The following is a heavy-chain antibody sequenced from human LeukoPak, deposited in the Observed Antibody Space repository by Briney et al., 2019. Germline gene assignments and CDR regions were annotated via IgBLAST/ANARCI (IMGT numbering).Heavy chain of an antibody. J-gene: IGHJ4*02. Sequence: ASVKVSCKASGGTFISYAISWVRQAPGQGLEWMGGIIPIFGTANYAQKFQGRVTITADESTSTAYMELSSLRSEDTAVYYCAREGTAMVDFDYWGQGTLVTVSS. CDR3: AREGTAMVDFDY. D-gene: IGHD5-18*01. CDR2: IIPIFGTA. V-gene: IGHV1-69*13. CDR1: GGTFISYA.